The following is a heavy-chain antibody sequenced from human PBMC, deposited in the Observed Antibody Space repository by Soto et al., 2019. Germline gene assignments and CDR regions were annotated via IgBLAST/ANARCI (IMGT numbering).Heavy chain of an antibody. V-gene: IGHV3-33*01. CDR1: GFTLSSYG. CDR3: ASDTVWAAGYIVPTMGFDY. D-gene: IGHD5-12*01. Sequence: PGGSLRLSCAAAGFTLSSYGMHWVRQAPGKGLEWVAVIWYDGSNKYYADSVKGRFTISRDNSKNTLYLQINSLRAEYTAVYYCASDTVWAAGYIVPTMGFDYWGQGTLVTVSS. CDR2: IWYDGSNK. J-gene: IGHJ4*02.